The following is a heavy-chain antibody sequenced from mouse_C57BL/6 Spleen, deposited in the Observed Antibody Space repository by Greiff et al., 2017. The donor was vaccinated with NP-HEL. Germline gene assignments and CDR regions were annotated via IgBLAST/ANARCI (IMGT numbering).Heavy chain of an antibody. V-gene: IGHV1-53*01. J-gene: IGHJ2*01. CDR3: ARSYYSNYGPLDY. D-gene: IGHD2-5*01. Sequence: VQLHQPGTELVKPGASVKLSCKASGYTFTSYWMHWVKQRPGQGLEWIGNINPSNGGTNYNEKFKSKATLTVDKSSSTAYMQLSSLTSEDSAVYYCARSYYSNYGPLDYWGKGTTLTVSS. CDR1: GYTFTSYW. CDR2: INPSNGGT.